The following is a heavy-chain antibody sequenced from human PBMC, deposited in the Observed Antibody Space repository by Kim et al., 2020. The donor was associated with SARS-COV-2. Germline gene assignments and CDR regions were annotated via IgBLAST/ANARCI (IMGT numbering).Heavy chain of an antibody. D-gene: IGHD3-10*01. CDR3: ARLERATYYYGSGSPN. Sequence: SGKGRFTSSRDNAKNSLYLQMNGLRAEDTAVYYCARLERATYYYGSGSPNWGQGTLVTVSS. V-gene: IGHV3-21*01. J-gene: IGHJ4*02.